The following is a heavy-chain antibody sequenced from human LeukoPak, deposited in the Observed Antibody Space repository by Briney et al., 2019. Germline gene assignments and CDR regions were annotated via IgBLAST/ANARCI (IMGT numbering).Heavy chain of an antibody. V-gene: IGHV3-48*01. CDR3: TTPVLTGEYY. J-gene: IGHJ4*02. D-gene: IGHD4/OR15-4a*01. CDR2: ISSRSSTI. CDR1: GFTFSSYN. Sequence: HTGGSLRLSCAASGFTFSSYNMNWVRQAPGKGLEWVSYISSRSSTIYYADSVKGRFTISRDNAKNSLSLQMNSLRAEDTAVYYCTTPVLTGEYYWGQGTLVTVSS.